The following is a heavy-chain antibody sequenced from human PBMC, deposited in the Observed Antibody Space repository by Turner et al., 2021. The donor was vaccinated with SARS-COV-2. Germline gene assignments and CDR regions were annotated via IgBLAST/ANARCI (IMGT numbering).Heavy chain of an antibody. CDR2: IIPIFGTS. CDR3: ARRHSGNYDAFDI. D-gene: IGHD1-26*01. V-gene: IGHV1-69*06. J-gene: IGHJ3*02. Sequence: QVHLVQSWAEVKKPGSSVKVSCQLSGDTFSSHVISWVRQAPGQGLEWMGGIIPIFGTSNYAPNFQGRFTITADKSTSTAYMELSSLRSEDTAVYYCARRHSGNYDAFDIWGQGTMVTVSS. CDR1: GDTFSSHV.